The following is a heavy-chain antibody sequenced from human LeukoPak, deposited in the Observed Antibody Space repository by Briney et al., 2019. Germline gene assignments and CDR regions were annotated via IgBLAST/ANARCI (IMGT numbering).Heavy chain of an antibody. CDR2: ISSSSSTI. CDR1: GFTFSRYW. J-gene: IGHJ4*02. CDR3: AREAVAEFFGFDY. V-gene: IGHV3-48*04. D-gene: IGHD6-19*01. Sequence: SGGSLRLSCAASGFTFSRYWMHWVRQAPGKGLEWVSYISSSSSTIYYADSVKGRFTISRDNAKNSLYLQMNSLRAEDTAVYYCAREAVAEFFGFDYWGQGTLVTVSS.